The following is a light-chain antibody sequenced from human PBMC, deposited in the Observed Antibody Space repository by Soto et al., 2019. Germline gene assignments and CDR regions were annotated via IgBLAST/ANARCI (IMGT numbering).Light chain of an antibody. J-gene: IGKJ4*01. CDR3: QQSFNTLT. CDR2: SAS. Sequence: DIKMTQSPSSLSASVGDRVTITCRASQSISTYVSWYQHRPGKAPKLLIYSASTLQSGVPARFSGSGSGTDFTLTISSLQPEDFATYYCQQSFNTLTFGGGTKVEIE. CDR1: QSISTY. V-gene: IGKV1-39*01.